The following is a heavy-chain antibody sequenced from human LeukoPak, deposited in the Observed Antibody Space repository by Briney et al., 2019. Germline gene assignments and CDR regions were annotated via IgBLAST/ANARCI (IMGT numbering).Heavy chain of an antibody. CDR1: GFTVSSNY. CDR2: IYSGGST. CDR3: ASTNYDILTGYSIYYYYYMDV. V-gene: IGHV3-53*01. J-gene: IGHJ6*03. D-gene: IGHD3-9*01. Sequence: PGGSLRLSCAASGFTVSSNYMSWVRQAPGKGLEWVSVIYSGGSTYYADSVKGRFTISRDNSKNTLYLQMNSLRAEDTAVYYCASTNYDILTGYSIYYYYYMDVWGKGTTVTVSS.